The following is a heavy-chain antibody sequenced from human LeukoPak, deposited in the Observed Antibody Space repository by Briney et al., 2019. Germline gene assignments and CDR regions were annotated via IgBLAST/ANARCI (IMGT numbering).Heavy chain of an antibody. V-gene: IGHV1-8*01. Sequence: ASVKVSCKASGYTFTSYGINWVRQATGQGLEWMAWMNPYSGNTDTALKFLGRVTITRNTSINTAYMELSSLTSEDTAVYYCARGSTSNYFDPWGQGTLVTVSS. CDR2: MNPYSGNT. CDR3: ARGSTSNYFDP. CDR1: GYTFTSYG. J-gene: IGHJ5*02. D-gene: IGHD2/OR15-2a*01.